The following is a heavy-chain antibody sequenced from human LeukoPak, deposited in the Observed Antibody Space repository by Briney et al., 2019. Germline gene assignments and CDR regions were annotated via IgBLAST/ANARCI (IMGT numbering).Heavy chain of an antibody. CDR3: ARDANGPFMVRGVMRALVFDY. Sequence: GASVKVSCKASGGTFSSYAISWVRQAPGQGLEWMGGIIPIFGTANYAQKFQGRVTITTDESTSTAYMELSSLRSEDTAVYYCARDANGPFMVRGVMRALVFDYWGQGTLVTVSS. V-gene: IGHV1-69*05. J-gene: IGHJ4*02. CDR1: GGTFSSYA. D-gene: IGHD3-10*01. CDR2: IIPIFGTA.